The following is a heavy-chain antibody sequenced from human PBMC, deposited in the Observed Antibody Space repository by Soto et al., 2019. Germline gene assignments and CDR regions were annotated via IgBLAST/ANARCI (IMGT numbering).Heavy chain of an antibody. D-gene: IGHD5-18*01. CDR3: AREFSYGYYFDY. J-gene: IGHJ4*02. Sequence: SVKVSCKASGGTFSSYAISWVRQAPGQGLEWMGGIIPIFGTANYAQKFQGRVTITADESTSTAYMELSSLRSEDTAVYYCAREFSYGYYFDYWGQGTLVTVSS. CDR2: IIPIFGTA. V-gene: IGHV1-69*13. CDR1: GGTFSSYA.